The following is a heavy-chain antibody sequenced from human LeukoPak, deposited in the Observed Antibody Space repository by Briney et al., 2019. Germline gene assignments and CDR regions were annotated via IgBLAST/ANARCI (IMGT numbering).Heavy chain of an antibody. V-gene: IGHV3-30*03. Sequence: HPGGSLRLSCAASGFTFSRYGMHWVRQAPGKGLEWVAVISHDGSNKHFIDSVKGRFTISRDNSKNTLSLQMNSLRVEDTAVYFCARGYCNGGYCLPHYWGQGTLVTVSS. CDR3: ARGYCNGGYCLPHY. J-gene: IGHJ4*02. CDR1: GFTFSRYG. D-gene: IGHD2-15*01. CDR2: ISHDGSNK.